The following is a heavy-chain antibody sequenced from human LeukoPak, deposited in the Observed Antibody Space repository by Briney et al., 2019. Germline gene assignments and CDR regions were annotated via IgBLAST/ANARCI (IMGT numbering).Heavy chain of an antibody. V-gene: IGHV3-33*06. CDR2: IWYDGSNK. Sequence: PGGSLRLSCAASGFTFRNYGMNWVRQAPGKGLEWVTIIWYDGSNKYYADSVKGRFTISRDNSKNTLYLQMNSLRAEDTAMYYCAKGSSAGRPYYFDYWGQGTLVTVSS. CDR3: AKGSSAGRPYYFDY. CDR1: GFTFRNYG. D-gene: IGHD3-10*01. J-gene: IGHJ4*02.